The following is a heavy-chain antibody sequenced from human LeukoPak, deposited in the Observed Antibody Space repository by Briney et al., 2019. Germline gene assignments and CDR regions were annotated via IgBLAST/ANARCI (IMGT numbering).Heavy chain of an antibody. CDR2: ISGNGHNT. J-gene: IGHJ4*02. CDR1: GFTFDDYA. D-gene: IGHD4-17*01. CDR3: AKARDYGDFPDY. V-gene: IGHV3-23*01. Sequence: PGGSLRLSCAASGFTFDDYAMHWVRQAPGKGLEWVSGISGNGHNTYYAESLKGRFTISRDNSKNTLSLQMNSLRAGDTAVYYCAKARDYGDFPDYWGQGTLVTVSS.